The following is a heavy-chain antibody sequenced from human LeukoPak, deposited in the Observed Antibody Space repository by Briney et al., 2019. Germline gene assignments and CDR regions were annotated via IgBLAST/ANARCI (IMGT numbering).Heavy chain of an antibody. CDR3: ARENLPVVVTAIRVDWYFDL. Sequence: PWGSLRLSCAASGFTFSSYSMNWVRQAPGKGLEWVSSISSSSSYIYYADSVKGRFTISRDNAKNSLYLQMHSLRAEDTAVYYCARENLPVVVTAIRVDWYFDLWGRGTLVTVSS. CDR2: ISSSSSYI. J-gene: IGHJ2*01. CDR1: GFTFSSYS. V-gene: IGHV3-21*01. D-gene: IGHD2-21*02.